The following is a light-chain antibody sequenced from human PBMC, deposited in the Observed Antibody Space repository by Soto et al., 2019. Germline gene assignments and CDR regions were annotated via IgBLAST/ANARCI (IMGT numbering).Light chain of an antibody. CDR2: GAS. CDR3: EHYNNSPPYS. V-gene: IGKV3-15*01. J-gene: IGKJ2*03. Sequence: ETVMTQSPDTLSVSPGESATLSCRASQDVSTNLAWFHQRPGQTSRLVLYGASKRATGIPARVSGSGSGRHCKITISTLQSEEFGVYYSEHYNNSPPYSCGQGTQVEIK. CDR1: QDVSTN.